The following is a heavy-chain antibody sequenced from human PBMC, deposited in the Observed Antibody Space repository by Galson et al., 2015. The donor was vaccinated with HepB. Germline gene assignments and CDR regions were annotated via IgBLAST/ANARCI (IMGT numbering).Heavy chain of an antibody. Sequence: LVKPTQTLTLTCTVSGFSLSDARMGVSWIRQPPVKALEWLAPIFSNDEKSYSTSLKSRLTISKDTSKSQVVLTMTNMDPVDTATYYCARNLWFGEKRPYYFDYWGQGTLVTVSS. CDR3: ARNLWFGEKRPYYFDY. D-gene: IGHD3-10*01. CDR2: IFSNDEK. CDR1: GFSLSDARMG. V-gene: IGHV2-26*01. J-gene: IGHJ4*02.